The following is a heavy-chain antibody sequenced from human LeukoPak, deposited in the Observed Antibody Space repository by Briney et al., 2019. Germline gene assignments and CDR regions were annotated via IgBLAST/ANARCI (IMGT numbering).Heavy chain of an antibody. V-gene: IGHV4-4*07. CDR3: AREPDYYGSGSYLGDAFDI. D-gene: IGHD3-10*01. CDR1: GGSISSYY. CDR2: IYASGST. Sequence: PSETLSLTCTVSGGSISSYYWSWIRQPAGKGLEVIGRIYASGSTNYNPSLKSRVTMSVDTSKNQFSLKLSSVTAADTAVYYCAREPDYYGSGSYLGDAFDIWGQGTMVTVSS. J-gene: IGHJ3*02.